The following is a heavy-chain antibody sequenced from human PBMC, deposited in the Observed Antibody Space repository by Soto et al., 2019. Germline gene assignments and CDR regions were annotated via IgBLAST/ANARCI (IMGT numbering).Heavy chain of an antibody. CDR2: IGIRGDT. CDR1: GFTFSSYD. V-gene: IGHV3-13*01. J-gene: IGHJ3*02. D-gene: IGHD2-15*01. Sequence: EVQLVESGGGLVQPGGSQRLSCAASGFTFSSYDMHWVRQATGKGLEWVSGIGIRGDTYYPGSVRGRFTTSRENAENSLYLQMNSLRAGDTAVYYCARGSYCSGGSCYPIGAFDIWGQGTMVTVSS. CDR3: ARGSYCSGGSCYPIGAFDI.